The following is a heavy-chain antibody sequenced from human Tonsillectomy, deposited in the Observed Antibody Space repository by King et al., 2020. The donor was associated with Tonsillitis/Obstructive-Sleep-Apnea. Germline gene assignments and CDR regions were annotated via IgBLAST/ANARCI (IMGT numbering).Heavy chain of an antibody. Sequence: VQLQQWGAGLLKPSETLSLTCAVYGGSFRGYYWSWIRQPPGKGLEWIGESNQSGSTKYNPSLKRRVTISVDTSKNQFSLKLSSVTAADTAVYYCARGDILTGYYASTDFDYWGQGTLVTVSS. V-gene: IGHV4-34*01. CDR2: SNQSGST. D-gene: IGHD3-9*01. CDR3: ARGDILTGYYASTDFDY. J-gene: IGHJ4*02. CDR1: GGSFRGYY.